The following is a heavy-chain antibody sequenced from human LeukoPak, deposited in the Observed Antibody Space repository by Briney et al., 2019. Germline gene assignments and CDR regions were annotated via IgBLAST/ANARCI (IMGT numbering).Heavy chain of an antibody. CDR2: IYYSGST. V-gene: IGHV4-59*01. D-gene: IGHD1-26*01. CDR1: GGSISSYY. J-gene: IGHJ3*02. Sequence: SETLSLTCTVSGGSISSYYWSWIRQPPGKGLEWIGYIYYSGSTNYNPSLKSRVTISVDTSKNQFSLKLSSVTAADTAVYYCARVGVVGATMAAFDIWGQGTMVTVSS. CDR3: ARVGVVGATMAAFDI.